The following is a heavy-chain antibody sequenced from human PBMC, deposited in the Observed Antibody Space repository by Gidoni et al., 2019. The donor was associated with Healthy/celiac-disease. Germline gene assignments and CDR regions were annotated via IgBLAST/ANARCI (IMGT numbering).Heavy chain of an antibody. Sequence: QVQLQESGPGLVKPSETLSLTCTVSGYSISSGYYWGWIRQPPGKGLEWIGSIYHSGSTYYNPSLKSRVTISVDTSKNQFSLKLSSVTAADTAVYYCARDQQGSGSLYWGQGTLVTVSS. CDR3: ARDQQGSGSLY. CDR1: GYSISSGYY. CDR2: IYHSGST. D-gene: IGHD6-19*01. V-gene: IGHV4-38-2*02. J-gene: IGHJ4*02.